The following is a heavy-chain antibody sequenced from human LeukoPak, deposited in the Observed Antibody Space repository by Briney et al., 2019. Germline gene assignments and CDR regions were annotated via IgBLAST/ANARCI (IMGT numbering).Heavy chain of an antibody. CDR2: ISSSSYI. Sequence: GGSLRLSCAASGFTFSSYSMNWVRQAPGKGLEWVSSISSSSYIYCADSVKGRFTISRDNAKNSLYLQMNSLRAEDTAVYYCARDPNSIAAAGTGDYGGQGTLVPVSS. CDR3: ARDPNSIAAAGTGDY. CDR1: GFTFSSYS. V-gene: IGHV3-21*01. J-gene: IGHJ4*02. D-gene: IGHD6-13*01.